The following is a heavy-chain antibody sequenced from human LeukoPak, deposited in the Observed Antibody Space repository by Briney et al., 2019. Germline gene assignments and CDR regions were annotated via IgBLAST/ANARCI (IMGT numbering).Heavy chain of an antibody. V-gene: IGHV3-72*01. CDR1: GVTLSDHH. CDR2: TRDKARGYTT. Sequence: GGSLRLSCAASGVTLSDHHMDWVRQAPGKGLEWVGRTRDKARGYTTEYAASVKGRFTISRDDSKTLVYLQMSSLRAEDTAEYYCARLGGSYIWGQGTMVTVSA. D-gene: IGHD1-26*01. J-gene: IGHJ3*02. CDR3: ARLGGSYI.